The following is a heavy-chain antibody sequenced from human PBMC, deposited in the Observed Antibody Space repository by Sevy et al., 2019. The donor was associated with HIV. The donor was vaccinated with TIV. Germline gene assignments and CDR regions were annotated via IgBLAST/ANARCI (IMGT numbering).Heavy chain of an antibody. Sequence: ASVKVSCKASGYTFTSYAMHWVRQAPGQRLEWMGWINAGNGNTKYSQKFQGRVTITRDTSARTAYMELSSLRSEDTAVHYYARDRPRDRYYDSCSGYYYYMDVWGKGTTVTVSS. CDR1: GYTFTSYA. V-gene: IGHV1-3*01. J-gene: IGHJ6*03. CDR3: ARDRPRDRYYDSCSGYYYYMDV. CDR2: INAGNGNT. D-gene: IGHD3-3*01.